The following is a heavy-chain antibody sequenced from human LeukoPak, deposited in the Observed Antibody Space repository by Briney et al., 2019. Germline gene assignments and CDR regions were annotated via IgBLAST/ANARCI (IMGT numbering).Heavy chain of an antibody. CDR2: IYYSGST. V-gene: IGHV4-39*01. CDR1: GGSISSSRYH. CDR3: ARRLHGDFVDY. Sequence: PSETLSLTCPVSGGSISSSRYHWVWIRQPPGKGLEWIGSIYYSGSTYYNPSLKSRVTISVDTSKNQFSLKLSSVTAADTAVYYCARRLHGDFVDYWGQGTLVTVSS. J-gene: IGHJ4*02. D-gene: IGHD4-17*01.